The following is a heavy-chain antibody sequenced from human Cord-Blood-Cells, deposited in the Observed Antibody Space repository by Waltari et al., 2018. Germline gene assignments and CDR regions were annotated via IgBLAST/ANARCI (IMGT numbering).Heavy chain of an antibody. CDR3: ARGRTDACDI. V-gene: IGHV1-69*12. CDR2: IITNFGKA. J-gene: IGHJ3*02. CDR1: GGTFSSYA. D-gene: IGHD1-1*01. Sequence: QVQLVQSGAEVKKPGSSVKVSCKASGGTFSSYAISWVRQAPGQGLEWMGGIITNFGKATDEKKFKGRVTSTADEATSTAYMELRSLRSEDTAVYDWARGRTDACDIWGKGTMVTVSS.